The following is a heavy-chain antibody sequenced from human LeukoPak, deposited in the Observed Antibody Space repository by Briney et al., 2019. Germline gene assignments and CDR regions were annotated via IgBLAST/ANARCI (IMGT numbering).Heavy chain of an antibody. CDR1: GFTVSSNY. CDR3: ARLGLQSSGWVHYYYYGMDV. Sequence: GGSLRLSCAASGFTVSSNYMSWVRQAPGKGLEWVSVIYSGGGTYYADSVKGRFTISRDTSKNTLYLQMNSLRAEDTAVYYCARLGLQSSGWVHYYYYGMDVWGQGTTVTVSS. CDR2: IYSGGGT. J-gene: IGHJ6*02. D-gene: IGHD6-19*01. V-gene: IGHV3-66*01.